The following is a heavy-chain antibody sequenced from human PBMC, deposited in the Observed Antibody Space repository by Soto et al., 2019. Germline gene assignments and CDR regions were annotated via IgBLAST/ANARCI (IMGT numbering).Heavy chain of an antibody. CDR1: GIAFGNYA. CDR2: VSARGRSR. V-gene: IGHV3-23*01. Sequence: PGGSLRLSCVGSGIAFGNYAMSWVRQAPGKGLEWVAIVSARGRSRYNADSVKGRFTLSRGHSTRTPYLHMTNLRAEDTAVYYRAKDGKWLDVYYDAWGQGTPVTVSS. CDR3: AKDGKWLDVYYDA. D-gene: IGHD6-19*01. J-gene: IGHJ4*02.